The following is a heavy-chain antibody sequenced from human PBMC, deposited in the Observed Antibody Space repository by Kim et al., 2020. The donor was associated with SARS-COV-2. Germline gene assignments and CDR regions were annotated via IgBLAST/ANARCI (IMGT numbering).Heavy chain of an antibody. CDR1: GGTFSSYA. CDR3: ARPSYGSPMDYYYYGMDV. J-gene: IGHJ6*02. V-gene: IGHV1-69*13. Sequence: SVKVSCKASGGTFSSYAISWVRQAPGQGLEWMGGIIPIFGTANYTQKFQGRVTITADESTSTAYMELSSLRSEDTAVYYCARPSYGSPMDYYYYGMDVWGQGTTVTVSS. D-gene: IGHD2-8*01. CDR2: IIPIFGTA.